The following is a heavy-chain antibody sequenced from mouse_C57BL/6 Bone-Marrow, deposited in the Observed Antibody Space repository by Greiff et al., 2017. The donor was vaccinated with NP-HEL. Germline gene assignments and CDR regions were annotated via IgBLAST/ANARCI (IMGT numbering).Heavy chain of an antibody. D-gene: IGHD2-2*01. CDR1: GFNIKDDY. CDR2: IDPENGDT. J-gene: IGHJ1*03. Sequence: EVQLQQSGAELVRPGASVKLSCTASGFNIKDDYMPWVKQRPEQGLEWIGWIDPENGDTEYASKFQGKATITADTSSNTAYLQLSSLTSQDPAVFYCISIYILYGYYWALDVWGTGTTVPVPS. V-gene: IGHV14-4*01. CDR3: ISIYILYGYYWALDV.